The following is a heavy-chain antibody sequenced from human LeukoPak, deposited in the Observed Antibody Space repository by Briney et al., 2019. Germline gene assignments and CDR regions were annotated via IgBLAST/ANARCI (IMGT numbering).Heavy chain of an antibody. CDR2: MNPNSGNT. CDR1: GYTFTSYD. Sequence: ASVKVSCKASGYTFTSYDINWVRQATGQGLEWMGWMNPNSGNTGYAQKFQGRVTITRNTSISTAYMELSSLRSEDTAVYYCARVICSGITCYSDVTFDYWGQGTLVTVSS. J-gene: IGHJ4*02. CDR3: ARVICSGITCYSDVTFDY. D-gene: IGHD2-2*01. V-gene: IGHV1-8*03.